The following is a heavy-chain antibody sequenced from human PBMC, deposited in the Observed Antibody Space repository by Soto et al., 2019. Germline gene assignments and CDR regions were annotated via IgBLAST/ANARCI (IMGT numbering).Heavy chain of an antibody. CDR2: ISAYNGNT. V-gene: IGHV1-18*01. CDR3: ARDRGVYVQEAPEGDY. D-gene: IGHD1-1*01. CDR1: GYTFTSYG. J-gene: IGHJ4*02. Sequence: QVQLVQSGAEVKKPGASVKVSCKASGYTFTSYGIRWVRQAPGQGLEWMGWISAYNGNTTYAQKLQGRVNMTTDTSTSTAYMELRSLRSDDTAVYYCARDRGVYVQEAPEGDYWGQGTLVTVSS.